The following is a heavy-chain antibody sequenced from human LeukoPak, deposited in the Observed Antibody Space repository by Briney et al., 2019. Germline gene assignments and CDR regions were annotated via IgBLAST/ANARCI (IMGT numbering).Heavy chain of an antibody. D-gene: IGHD3-22*01. CDR3: ARSGVGYFYDNTGYYPLDY. J-gene: IGHJ4*02. CDR2: ISAYTGNT. CDR1: GYTFTNYG. Sequence: ASVKVSCKASGYTFTNYGISWVRQAPGQGLEWMGWISAYTGNTNYAQDFQGRVTMTTDTSTSTAFMELRSLRSDDTAVYYCARSGVGYFYDNTGYYPLDYWGQGTLVTVSS. V-gene: IGHV1-18*01.